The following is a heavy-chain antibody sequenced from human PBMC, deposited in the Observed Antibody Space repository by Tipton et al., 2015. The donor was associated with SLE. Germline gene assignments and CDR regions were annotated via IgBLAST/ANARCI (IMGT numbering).Heavy chain of an antibody. D-gene: IGHD6-25*01. J-gene: IGHJ6*03. Sequence: TLSLTCALSGGSFSGYHWSWMRQSPGKGLEWIGEITNSGSPNYNPSLKSRVTISVDTSKSQLSLKLSSVTAADTAVYYCARGISGYYYYFYMDGWDKGTAVTVSS. CDR2: ITNSGSP. CDR1: GGSFSGYH. V-gene: IGHV4-34*01. CDR3: ARGISGYYYYFYMDG.